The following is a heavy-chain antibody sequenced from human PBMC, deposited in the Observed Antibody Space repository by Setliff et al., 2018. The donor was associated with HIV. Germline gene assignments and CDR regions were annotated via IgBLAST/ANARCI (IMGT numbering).Heavy chain of an antibody. CDR2: IYHSGST. CDR3: ASVSSATYYYFQQ. D-gene: IGHD1-26*01. Sequence: SETLSLTCAVSGGSISSSNWWSWVRQPPGKGPEWIGEIYHSGSTNYNPSLKSRVTISVDKSKNQFSLKLSSVTAADTAVYYCASVSSATYYYFQQWGQGTLVTVLL. J-gene: IGHJ1*01. CDR1: GGSISSSNW. V-gene: IGHV4-4*02.